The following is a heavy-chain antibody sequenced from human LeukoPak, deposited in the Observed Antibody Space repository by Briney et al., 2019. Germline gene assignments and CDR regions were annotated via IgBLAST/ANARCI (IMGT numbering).Heavy chain of an antibody. J-gene: IGHJ5*02. Sequence: GGSLRLSCAASGFTFSSYWMSWVRQAPGKGLEWVANIKQDGSEKYYVDSVKGRFTISRDNAKNSLYLQMNSLRAEDTALYYCARDLYSSSWYSGWFDPWGQGTLVTVSS. CDR3: ARDLYSSSWYSGWFDP. CDR2: IKQDGSEK. V-gene: IGHV3-7*03. D-gene: IGHD6-13*01. CDR1: GFTFSSYW.